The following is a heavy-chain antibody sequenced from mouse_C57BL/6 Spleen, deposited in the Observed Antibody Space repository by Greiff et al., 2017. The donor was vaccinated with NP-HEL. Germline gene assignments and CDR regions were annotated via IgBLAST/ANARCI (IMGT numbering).Heavy chain of an antibody. CDR3: ARLGPDWYFDV. CDR2: ISSGGSYT. J-gene: IGHJ1*03. CDR1: GFTFSSYG. V-gene: IGHV5-6*01. Sequence: EVKLVESGGDLVKPGGSLKLSCAASGFTFSSYGMSWVRQTPDKRLEWVATISSGGSYTYYPDSVKGRFTISRDNAKNTLYLQMSSLKSEDTAMYYCARLGPDWYFDVWGTGTTVTVSS.